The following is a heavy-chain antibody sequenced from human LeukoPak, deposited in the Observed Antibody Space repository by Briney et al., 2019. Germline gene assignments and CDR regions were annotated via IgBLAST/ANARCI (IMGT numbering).Heavy chain of an antibody. V-gene: IGHV3-48*03. D-gene: IGHD3-22*01. Sequence: GGSLRLSCAASGFTFSSYEMNWVRQAPGKGLEWVSYISSSGSTIYYADSVKGRFTISRDNAKNSLYLQMNSLRAEDTAVYYCARGDYYDSSGYYPYYLDYWGQGTLVTVSS. CDR1: GFTFSSYE. J-gene: IGHJ4*02. CDR3: ARGDYYDSSGYYPYYLDY. CDR2: ISSSGSTI.